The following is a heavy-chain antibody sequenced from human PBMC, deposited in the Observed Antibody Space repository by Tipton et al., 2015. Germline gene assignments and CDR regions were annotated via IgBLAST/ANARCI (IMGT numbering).Heavy chain of an antibody. CDR2: IQYSGST. CDR1: SDSISKYY. Sequence: TLSLTCSVSSDSISKYYWSWIRQPPGKELEWIGYIQYSGSTNYNPSLKGRVTISVDTSKTQFSLKMSSVTASDTAVYYCARARGRHGGLLDSWGQGTLVIVSS. V-gene: IGHV4-59*01. J-gene: IGHJ4*02. D-gene: IGHD4-23*01. CDR3: ARARGRHGGLLDS.